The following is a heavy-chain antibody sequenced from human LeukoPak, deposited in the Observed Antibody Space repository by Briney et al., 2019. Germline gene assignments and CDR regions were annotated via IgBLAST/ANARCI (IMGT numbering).Heavy chain of an antibody. CDR1: GFSLTTFA. Sequence: GASLRLSCAASGFSLTTFAMNWVRQAPGKGLEWVSGISGSGGTTFYADSVEGRFTISRDNSNNTLFLQMDRLKGEDTAVYFCAKERDETGYFNAPFDQWGQGTLVTVSS. CDR3: AKERDETGYFNAPFDQ. J-gene: IGHJ4*02. D-gene: IGHD3-9*01. V-gene: IGHV3-23*01. CDR2: ISGSGGTT.